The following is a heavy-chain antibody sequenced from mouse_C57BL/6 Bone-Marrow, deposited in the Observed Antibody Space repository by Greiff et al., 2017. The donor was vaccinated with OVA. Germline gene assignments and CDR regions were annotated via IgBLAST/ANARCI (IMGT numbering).Heavy chain of an antibody. V-gene: IGHV14-4*01. CDR2: IDPENGDT. J-gene: IGHJ2*01. D-gene: IGHD2-3*01. CDR3: TTNWGYSYYFDD. Sequence: VQLQQSGAELVRPGASVKLSCTASGFNIKDDYMHWVKQRPEQGLEWIGWIDPENGDTEYASKFQGQATITADTSSNTAYLQLSSLTSEDTAVCYSTTNWGYSYYFDDWGQGTTLTVSS. CDR1: GFNIKDDY.